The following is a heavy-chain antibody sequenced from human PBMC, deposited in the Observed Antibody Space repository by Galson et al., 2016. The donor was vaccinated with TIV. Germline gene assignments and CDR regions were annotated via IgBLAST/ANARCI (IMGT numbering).Heavy chain of an antibody. CDR1: GFTFSRYY. Sequence: SLRLSCAASGFTFSRYYMHWVRQAPGKGHVWVSRISSDGSSTLYADSVKGRFTISRDNAKNTLYLQMSSLRAEDTALYYCTRDEPSYNYVLDVWGQGTTVTVSS. CDR3: TRDEPSYNYVLDV. D-gene: IGHD1-14*01. CDR2: ISSDGSST. V-gene: IGHV3-74*01. J-gene: IGHJ6*02.